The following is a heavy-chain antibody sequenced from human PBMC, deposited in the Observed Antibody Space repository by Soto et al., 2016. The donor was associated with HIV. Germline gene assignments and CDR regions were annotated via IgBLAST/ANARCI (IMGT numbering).Heavy chain of an antibody. CDR2: ISGSGGST. Sequence: EVQLLESGGGLVQPGGSLRLSCAASRLTFSSYAMSWVRQAPGKGLEWVSVISGSGGSTYYADSVKGRFTISRDNSKNTVYLQMNSLRAEDTAVYYCAEVDAGYSSSWYGAFDYWGQGNPGHRLL. J-gene: IGHJ4*01. CDR1: RLTFSSYA. V-gene: IGHV3-23*01. CDR3: AEVDAGYSSSWYGAFDY. D-gene: IGHD6-13*01.